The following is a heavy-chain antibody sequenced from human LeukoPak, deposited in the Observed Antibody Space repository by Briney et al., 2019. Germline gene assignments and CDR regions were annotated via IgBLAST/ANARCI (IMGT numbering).Heavy chain of an antibody. CDR3: ARDSAAAGRSYYYYYMDV. D-gene: IGHD6-13*01. V-gene: IGHV3-30-3*01. Sequence: PGGSLRLSCAASGFTFSSYAMHWVRQAPGKGLEWVALISYDGSDKYYADSVQGRFTISRDNSKNTLFLQMNSLRAEDTAVYYCARDSAAAGRSYYYYYMDVWGKGTTVTVSS. CDR2: ISYDGSDK. CDR1: GFTFSSYA. J-gene: IGHJ6*03.